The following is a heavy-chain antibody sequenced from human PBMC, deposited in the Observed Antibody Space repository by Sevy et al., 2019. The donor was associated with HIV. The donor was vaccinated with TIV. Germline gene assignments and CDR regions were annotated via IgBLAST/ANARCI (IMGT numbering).Heavy chain of an antibody. D-gene: IGHD5-12*01. CDR2: IYYSGST. J-gene: IGHJ5*02. CDR3: ARVVGRGSGYSYSWFDH. CDR1: GGSISSYY. Sequence: SETLSLTCTVSGGSISSYYWSWIRQPPGKGLEWIGYIYYSGSTNYNPSLKSRVTISVDTSKNQFSLKLSSVTAADTAVYYCARVVGRGSGYSYSWFDHWGQGTLVTVSS. V-gene: IGHV4-59*01.